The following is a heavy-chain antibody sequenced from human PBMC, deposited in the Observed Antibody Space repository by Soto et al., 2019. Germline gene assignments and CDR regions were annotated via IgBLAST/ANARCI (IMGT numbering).Heavy chain of an antibody. J-gene: IGHJ5*02. CDR1: GGSISSGGYS. CDR2: IYHSGST. CDR3: ARVGTPDFWSGYSHNWFDP. V-gene: IGHV4-30-2*01. Sequence: ASETLSLTCAVSGGSISSGGYSWSWIRQPPGKGLEWIGYIYHSGSTYYNPSLKSRVTISVDRSKNQFSLKLSSVTAADTAVYYCARVGTPDFWSGYSHNWFDPWGQGTLVTVSS. D-gene: IGHD3-3*01.